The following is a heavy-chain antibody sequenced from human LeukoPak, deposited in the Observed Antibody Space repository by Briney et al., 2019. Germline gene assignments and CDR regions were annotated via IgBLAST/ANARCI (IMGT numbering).Heavy chain of an antibody. CDR1: GYTFTSYD. CDR3: ARGIRGLGGAFYLDL. V-gene: IGHV1-8*01. CDR2: MNPNSGNT. Sequence: ASVKVSCKASGYTFTSYDINWVRQATGQGLEWMGWMNPNSGNTGYAQKFQGRVTMTRDMSTSTVYMELSSLRSEDTAVYYCARGIRGLGGAFYLDLWGQGTLVTVSS. D-gene: IGHD3-3*02. J-gene: IGHJ4*02.